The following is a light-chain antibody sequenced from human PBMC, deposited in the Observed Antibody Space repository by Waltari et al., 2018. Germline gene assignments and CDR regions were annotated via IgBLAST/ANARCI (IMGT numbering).Light chain of an antibody. J-gene: IGLJ2*01. Sequence: QSVLTQPPSVSGAPGQRVTISCTGSSSNIGTGFHVHWYQLLPGRTPKLLIYSNTNRPSGVPDRFSGAKSGTSASLAITGLQPDDEADYYCQSYDISLSGPSVVFGGGTKLTVL. CDR2: SNT. CDR3: QSYDISLSGPSVV. CDR1: SSNIGTGFH. V-gene: IGLV1-40*01.